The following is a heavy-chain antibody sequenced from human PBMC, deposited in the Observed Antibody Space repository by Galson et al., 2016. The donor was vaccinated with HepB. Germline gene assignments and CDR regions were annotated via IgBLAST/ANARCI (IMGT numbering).Heavy chain of an antibody. CDR2: TFYRSTWEN. CDR3: ARAVMLGRGMDV. Sequence: CAISGDSVYNNGAAWVWIRQSPSRGLEWLGRTFYRSTWENHYAGSVKHRITISPDTSRNQFSLHLNSVTPEDTALYYCARAVMLGRGMDVWGQGTTVTVFS. J-gene: IGHJ6*02. V-gene: IGHV6-1*01. D-gene: IGHD3-10*01. CDR1: GDSVYNNGAA.